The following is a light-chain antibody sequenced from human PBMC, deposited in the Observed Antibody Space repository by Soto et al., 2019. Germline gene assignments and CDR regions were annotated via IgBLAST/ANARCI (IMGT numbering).Light chain of an antibody. V-gene: IGKV3-20*01. CDR3: QQYRSSPWT. Sequence: EIVLRPSPGIMSLSPGERATLSCRASQSVGSNSLAWSQQKPGQAPRLLLYGTSYKSNAIPDRFSGGGSGTDFTLTINRLEPEDFAVYFCQQYRSSPWTFGQGTKVEVK. CDR2: GTS. CDR1: QSVGSNS. J-gene: IGKJ1*01.